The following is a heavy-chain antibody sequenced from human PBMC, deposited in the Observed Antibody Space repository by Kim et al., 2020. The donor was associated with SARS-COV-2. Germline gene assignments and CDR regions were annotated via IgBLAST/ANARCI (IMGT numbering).Heavy chain of an antibody. Sequence: GGSLRLSCEASGFTFSSYAMFWVRQSPGKGLEWVAVISSDGSNKYYTDSVKGRFTISRDNSKNTLYVQMNSLRDEDTAVYYCARDRSGFLTGYFHYFYYGMDVWGQGTTVTVSS. D-gene: IGHD3-9*01. CDR3: ARDRSGFLTGYFHYFYYGMDV. V-gene: IGHV3-30-3*01. J-gene: IGHJ6*02. CDR1: GFTFSSYA. CDR2: ISSDGSNK.